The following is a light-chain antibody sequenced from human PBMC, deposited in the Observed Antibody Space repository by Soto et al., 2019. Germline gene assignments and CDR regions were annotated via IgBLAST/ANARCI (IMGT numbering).Light chain of an antibody. J-gene: IGKJ3*01. CDR3: QHYGGSFI. CDR2: NTS. Sequence: EIVLTQSPGTLSLSPGEGATVSCRVSQSINSKSLVWYQRKFGQAPRLLIYNTSTRATGIPDRFSGSGSGTDFTLSISGLEPEDFAVYSCQHYGGSFIFGPGTKLDIK. CDR1: QSINSKS. V-gene: IGKV3-20*01.